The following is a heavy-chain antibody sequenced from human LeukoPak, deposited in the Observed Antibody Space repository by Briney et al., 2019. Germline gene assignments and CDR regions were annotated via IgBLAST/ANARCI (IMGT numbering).Heavy chain of an antibody. CDR1: GYTFTSYD. Sequence: ASVKVSCKASGYTFTSYDINWVRQAPGQGLEWMGWINPNSGGTNYAQKFQGRVTMTRDTSISTAYMELSRLRSDDTAVYYCARGPLSGSYYETWGKGTTVTISS. D-gene: IGHD3-10*01. V-gene: IGHV1-2*02. CDR2: INPNSGGT. CDR3: ARGPLSGSYYET. J-gene: IGHJ6*04.